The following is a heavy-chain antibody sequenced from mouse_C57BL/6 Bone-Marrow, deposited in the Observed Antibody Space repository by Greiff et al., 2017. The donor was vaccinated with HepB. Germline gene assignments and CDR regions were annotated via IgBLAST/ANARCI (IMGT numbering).Heavy chain of an antibody. CDR1: GFSLTSYG. CDR2: IWGVGST. V-gene: IGHV2-6*01. CDR3: ARASRWLLFAY. J-gene: IGHJ3*01. D-gene: IGHD2-3*01. Sequence: QVQLQQSGPGLVAPSQSLSITCTVSGFSLTSYGVDWVRQSPGKGLEWLGVIWGVGSTNYNSALKSRLSNSKDNSKSQVFLKMNSLQTDDTAMYYCARASRWLLFAYWGQGTLVTVSA.